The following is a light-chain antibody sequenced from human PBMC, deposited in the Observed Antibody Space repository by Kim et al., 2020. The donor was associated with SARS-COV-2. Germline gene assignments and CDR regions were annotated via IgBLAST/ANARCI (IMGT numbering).Light chain of an antibody. CDR3: QVWDSTSDHLI. Sequence: SYELTQPPSVSVAPGNTARISCGADNIGTKTVHWYQQRPGQAPVKVIHYDTDRPSGIPERFSGATSGNTATLTISRVEAGEEADYYCQVWDSTSDHLIFGGGTQLTDL. CDR2: YDT. J-gene: IGLJ2*01. CDR1: NIGTKT. V-gene: IGLV3-21*04.